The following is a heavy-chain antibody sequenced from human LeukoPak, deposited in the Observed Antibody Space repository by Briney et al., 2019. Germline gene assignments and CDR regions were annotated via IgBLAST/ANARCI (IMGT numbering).Heavy chain of an antibody. V-gene: IGHV3-7*01. CDR2: IKQDGSEK. Sequence: GGSLRLSCAASGFTFSSYWMSWVRQAPGKGLEWVANIKQDGSEKYYVDSVKGRFTISRDNAKNSLYLQMNSLRAEDTAVYYCAKDRLGYCSGGSCYSPNWFDPWGQGTLVTVSS. J-gene: IGHJ5*02. CDR1: GFTFSSYW. D-gene: IGHD2-15*01. CDR3: AKDRLGYCSGGSCYSPNWFDP.